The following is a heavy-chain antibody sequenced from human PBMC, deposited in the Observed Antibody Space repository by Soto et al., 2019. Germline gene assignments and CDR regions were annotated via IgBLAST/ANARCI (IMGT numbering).Heavy chain of an antibody. D-gene: IGHD6-13*01. CDR1: GGSISTSNL. Sequence: SETLSLTCAVSGGSISTSNLWTWVRQPPGRGLEWIGEIYHSGSTNYNPSLKSRVTISVDKSKNQFSLKLNSVTAADTAVYYCARSPSSIAAGGIDYWGQGFLVT. CDR2: IYHSGST. J-gene: IGHJ4*02. CDR3: ARSPSSIAAGGIDY. V-gene: IGHV4-4*02.